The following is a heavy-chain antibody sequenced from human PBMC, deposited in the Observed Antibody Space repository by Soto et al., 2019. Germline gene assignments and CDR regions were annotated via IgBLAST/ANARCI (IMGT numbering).Heavy chain of an antibody. Sequence: QVQLVQSGAEVKKPGSSVKVSCKASGGTFSSYAISWVRQAPGQGLEWMGGIIPIFGTANYAQKFQGRVTITADESPTTASMELISLRSEDTAVYYCARHVPAAGYYSGMDVWGQGTTVTVSS. V-gene: IGHV1-69*12. J-gene: IGHJ6*02. CDR1: GGTFSSYA. CDR2: IIPIFGTA. CDR3: ARHVPAAGYYSGMDV. D-gene: IGHD2-2*01.